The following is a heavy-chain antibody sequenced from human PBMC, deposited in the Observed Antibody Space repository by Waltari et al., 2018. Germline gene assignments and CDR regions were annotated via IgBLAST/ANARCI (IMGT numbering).Heavy chain of an antibody. CDR3: ARDTTSQDLYYDILTGYQRNDAFDI. CDR1: GGSISSYY. Sequence: QVQLQESGPGLVKPSETLSLTCTVSGGSISSYYWSWIRQPAGKGLEWIGRIYTSGSNHYNPSLKSRVTMSVDTSKNQFSLKLSSVTAADTAVYYCARDTTSQDLYYDILTGYQRNDAFDIWGQGTMVTVSS. CDR2: IYTSGSN. D-gene: IGHD3-9*01. J-gene: IGHJ3*02. V-gene: IGHV4-4*07.